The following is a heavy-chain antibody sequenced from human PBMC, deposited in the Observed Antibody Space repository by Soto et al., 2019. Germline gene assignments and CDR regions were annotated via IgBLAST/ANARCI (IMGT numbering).Heavy chain of an antibody. Sequence: QVQLVQSGAEVKKPGSSVKVSCKASGGTFSSYSINWVRQAPGQGLEWMGESIPIFGTANYAQKFQGRVTITVDESTSTAYMELSSLRSEDTAVYYCARDGGRHSGGIDYWGQGTLVTVSS. D-gene: IGHD1-26*01. CDR3: ARDGGRHSGGIDY. V-gene: IGHV1-69*01. J-gene: IGHJ4*02. CDR1: GGTFSSYS. CDR2: SIPIFGTA.